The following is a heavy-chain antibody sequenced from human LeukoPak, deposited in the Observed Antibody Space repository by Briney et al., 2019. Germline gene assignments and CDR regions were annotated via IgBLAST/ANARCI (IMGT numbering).Heavy chain of an antibody. Sequence: SETLSLTCTVSGGSISSYYWSWIRQPPGKGLEWIGYIYYSGSTNYNPSLKSRVTISVDTSKNQFSLKLSSVTAADTAVYYCASRLIYGDYLDYWGQGTLVTVSS. V-gene: IGHV4-59*12. CDR2: IYYSGST. D-gene: IGHD4-17*01. CDR3: ASRLIYGDYLDY. J-gene: IGHJ4*02. CDR1: GGSISSYY.